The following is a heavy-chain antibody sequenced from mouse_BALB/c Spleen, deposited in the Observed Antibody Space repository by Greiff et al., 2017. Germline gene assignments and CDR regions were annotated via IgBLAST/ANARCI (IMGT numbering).Heavy chain of an antibody. V-gene: IGHV5-9*03. J-gene: IGHJ3*01. CDR1: GFTFSSYT. D-gene: IGHD4-1*01. CDR2: ISSGGGNT. CDR3: ASLTGTRETWFAY. Sequence: EVKVEESGGGLVKPGGSLKLSCAASGFTFSSYTMSWVRQTPEKRLEWVATISSGGGNTYYPDSVKGRFTISRDNAKNNLYLQMSSLRSEDTALYYCASLTGTRETWFAYWGQGTLVTVSA.